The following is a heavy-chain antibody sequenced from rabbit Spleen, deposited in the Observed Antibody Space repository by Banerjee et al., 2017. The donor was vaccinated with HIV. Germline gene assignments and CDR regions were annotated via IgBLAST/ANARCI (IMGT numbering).Heavy chain of an antibody. CDR3: ARDTGTSFSSYGMDL. V-gene: IGHV1S40*01. D-gene: IGHD7-1*01. J-gene: IGHJ6*01. CDR2: IEGGSSAFS. CDR1: GFSFSSSDY. Sequence: QSLEESGGDLVKPGASLTLTCTGSGFSFSSSDYMCWVRQAPGKGLEWIACIEGGSSAFSYFASWAKGRFTCSKTSSTTVTLQMTSLTVADTATYFCARDTGTSFSSYGMDLWGPGTLVTVS.